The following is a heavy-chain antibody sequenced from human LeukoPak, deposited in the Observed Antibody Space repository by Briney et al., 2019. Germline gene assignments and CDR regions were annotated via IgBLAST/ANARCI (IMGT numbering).Heavy chain of an antibody. J-gene: IGHJ4*02. CDR3: ASGFWSDYFDY. CDR1: GGSISNYY. CDR2: IYINENT. V-gene: IGHV4-4*07. D-gene: IGHD3-3*01. Sequence: PSATLSLTCTVSGGSISNYYWAWIRQPAGKGLEWIGRIYINENTNYNPSLESRVTISMDTSKNQFSLKLSSVTAADTAVYYCASGFWSDYFDYWGQGTLVTVSS.